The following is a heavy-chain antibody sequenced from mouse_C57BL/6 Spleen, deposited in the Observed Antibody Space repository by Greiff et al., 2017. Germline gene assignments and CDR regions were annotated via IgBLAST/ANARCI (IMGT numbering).Heavy chain of an antibody. CDR1: GYTFTSYT. CDR2: INPSSGYT. CDR3: ARGYYDAWLAY. V-gene: IGHV1-4*01. Sequence: VQLQQSGAELARPGASVKMSCKASGYTFTSYTMHWVKQRPGQGLEWIGYINPSSGYTKYNQKFKDKATLTADKSSSPAYMRLSSLTSEDSAVYYCARGYYDAWLAYWGQGTLVTVSA. D-gene: IGHD2-4*01. J-gene: IGHJ3*01.